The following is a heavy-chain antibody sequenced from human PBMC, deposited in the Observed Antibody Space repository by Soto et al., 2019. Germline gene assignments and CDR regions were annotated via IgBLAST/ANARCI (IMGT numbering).Heavy chain of an antibody. CDR3: ARQGYCSGGSCYISAFDI. D-gene: IGHD2-15*01. CDR1: GFTFSSYA. V-gene: IGHV3-30-3*01. CDR2: ISYDGSNK. Sequence: GGSLRLSCAASGFTFSSYAMHWVRQAPGKGLEWVAVISYDGSNKYYADSVKGRFTISRDNSRNTLYLQMNSLRAEDTAVYYCARQGYCSGGSCYISAFDIWGQGTMVTVSS. J-gene: IGHJ3*02.